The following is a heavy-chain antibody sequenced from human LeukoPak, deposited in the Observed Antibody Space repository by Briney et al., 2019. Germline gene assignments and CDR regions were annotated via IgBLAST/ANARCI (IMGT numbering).Heavy chain of an antibody. J-gene: IGHJ3*02. Sequence: GGSLRLSCAASGFTFSSYAMHWVRQAPGKGLEWVAVISYDGSNKYYADSVKGRFTISRDNSKNTLYLQMNSLRSEDTAVYYCARDMTTVTTYPRDDAFDIWGQGTMVTVSS. V-gene: IGHV3-30*04. CDR1: GFTFSSYA. D-gene: IGHD4-17*01. CDR2: ISYDGSNK. CDR3: ARDMTTVTTYPRDDAFDI.